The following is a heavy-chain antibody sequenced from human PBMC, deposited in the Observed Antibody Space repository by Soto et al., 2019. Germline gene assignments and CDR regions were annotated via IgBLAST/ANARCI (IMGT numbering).Heavy chain of an antibody. CDR1: GGSVSSGSYY. CDR2: IYYSGST. D-gene: IGHD6-13*01. V-gene: IGHV4-61*01. J-gene: IGHJ4*02. CDR3: ARRYSSSWYHFDH. Sequence: SETLSLTCTVSGGSVSSGSYYWSWIRQPPGKGLEWIGYIYYSGSTNYNPSLKSRVTISVDTSKNQFSLKLSSVTAADTAVYYCARRYSSSWYHFDHWGQGTRVTVSS.